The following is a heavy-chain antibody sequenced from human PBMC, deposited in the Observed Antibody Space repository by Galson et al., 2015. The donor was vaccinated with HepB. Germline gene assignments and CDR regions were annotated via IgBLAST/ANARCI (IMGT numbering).Heavy chain of an antibody. CDR2: IDPSDSYT. J-gene: IGHJ4*02. CDR3: ARQSDCSSTSCHNFDY. CDR1: GYSFTSYW. V-gene: IGHV5-10-1*01. Sequence: QSGAEVKKPGESLRISCKGSGYSFTSYWISWVRQMPGKGLEWMGRIDPSDSYTNYSPSFQGHVAISADKSISTAYLQWSSLKASDTAMYYCARQSDCSSTSCHNFDYWGQGTLVTVSS. D-gene: IGHD2-2*02.